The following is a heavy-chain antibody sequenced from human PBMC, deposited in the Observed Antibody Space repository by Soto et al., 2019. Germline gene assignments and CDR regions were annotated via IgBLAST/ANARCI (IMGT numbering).Heavy chain of an antibody. CDR2: IIPIFGTA. D-gene: IGHD3-22*01. V-gene: IGHV1-69*13. CDR3: ARGVDGSGAYLGPLTFDI. CDR1: GGTFSSYA. J-gene: IGHJ3*02. Sequence: SVKVSCKASGGTFSSYAISWVRQAPGQGLEWMGGIIPIFGTANYAQKFQGRVTITADESTSTAYMELSSLRSEDTAVYYCARGVDGSGAYLGPLTFDIWGQGKMVTVSS.